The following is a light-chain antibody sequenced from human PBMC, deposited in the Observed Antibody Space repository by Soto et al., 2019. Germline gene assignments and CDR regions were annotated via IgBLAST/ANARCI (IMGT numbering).Light chain of an antibody. Sequence: QSALTQPASVSGSPGQSITISFTGTSSDVGGYNYVSWYQQHPGKAPKLMIYEVSNRPSGVSNRFSGSKSGNTASLTISGLQAEYEADYYCSSYTSSSTLYVFGTGTKRTV. CDR2: EVS. V-gene: IGLV2-14*01. CDR1: SSDVGGYNY. J-gene: IGLJ1*01. CDR3: SSYTSSSTLYV.